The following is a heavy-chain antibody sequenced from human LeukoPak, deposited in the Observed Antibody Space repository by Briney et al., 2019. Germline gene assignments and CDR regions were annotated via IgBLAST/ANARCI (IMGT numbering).Heavy chain of an antibody. Sequence: TGGSLRLFCAASGFTHSSYSMNWVRQAPGKGLEWVSSISSTSSYIYYADSVKGRFTISRDNAKNSLYLQMNILRAEDTAVYYCAREVAVAFDSWGQGTLVTVSS. CDR1: GFTHSSYS. J-gene: IGHJ4*02. CDR3: AREVAVAFDS. V-gene: IGHV3-21*01. D-gene: IGHD6-19*01. CDR2: ISSTSSYI.